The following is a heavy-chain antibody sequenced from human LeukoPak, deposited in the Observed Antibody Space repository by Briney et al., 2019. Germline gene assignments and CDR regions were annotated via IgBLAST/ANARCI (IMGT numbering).Heavy chain of an antibody. Sequence: SETLSLTCTVSGGSISSGSYYWSWIRQPAGKGLEWIGHVYTSGSTHYNPSLKSRVTISVDTSKNQFSVKLSSVTAADTAVYYCARVVRHDVSGYLDYWGQGTLVTVSS. D-gene: IGHD3-9*01. CDR2: VYTSGST. CDR1: GGSISSGSYY. CDR3: ARVVRHDVSGYLDY. V-gene: IGHV4-61*09. J-gene: IGHJ4*02.